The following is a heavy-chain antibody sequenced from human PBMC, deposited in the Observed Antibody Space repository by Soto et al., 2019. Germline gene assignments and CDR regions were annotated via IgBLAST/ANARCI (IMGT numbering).Heavy chain of an antibody. CDR1: VFTFGSSA. Sequence: LVQSGPDVKKPGTSVKVSCKTSVFTFGSSAVQWVRQVRGQRLEWIGWIVVSSGYSNVAQKFQDRVSLSRDLSTNTAFMELSSLTSEDSAMYYCAADVIGVAGDFDHWGQGTLVSVSS. CDR2: IVVSSGYS. V-gene: IGHV1-58*01. D-gene: IGHD6-19*01. CDR3: AADVIGVAGDFDH. J-gene: IGHJ4*02.